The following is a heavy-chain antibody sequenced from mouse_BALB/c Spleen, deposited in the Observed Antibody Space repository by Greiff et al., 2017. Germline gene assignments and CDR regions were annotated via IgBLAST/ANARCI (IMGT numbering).Heavy chain of an antibody. D-gene: IGHD4-1*01. CDR3: ARGRANWDEGFAY. CDR1: GFTFSSFG. V-gene: IGHV5-17*02. CDR2: ISSGSSTI. Sequence: EVKLVESGGGLVQPGGSRKLSCAASGFTFSSFGMHWVRQAPEKGLEWVAYISSGSSTIYYADTVKGRFTISRDNPKNTLFLQMTSLRSEDTAMYYCARGRANWDEGFAYWGQGTLVTVSA. J-gene: IGHJ3*01.